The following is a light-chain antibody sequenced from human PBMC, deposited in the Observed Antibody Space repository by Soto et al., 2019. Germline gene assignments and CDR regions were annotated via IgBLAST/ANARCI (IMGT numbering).Light chain of an antibody. J-gene: IGKJ4*01. CDR1: QSIRSW. CDR2: AAS. V-gene: IGKV1-5*01. Sequence: DIQMTQSPSTLSASVGDRVTITCRASQSIRSWLAWYQLRPGKAPKLLIYAASTLQSGVPSRFSGSGSVTDFTLTISSLQPDDFATYYCQQYNSHLRTSGGGTKVDIK. CDR3: QQYNSHLRT.